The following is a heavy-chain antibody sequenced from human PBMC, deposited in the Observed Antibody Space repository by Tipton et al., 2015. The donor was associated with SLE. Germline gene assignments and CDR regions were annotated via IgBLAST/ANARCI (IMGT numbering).Heavy chain of an antibody. J-gene: IGHJ2*01. D-gene: IGHD2-8*01. CDR2: IYKTGIT. CDR1: GDSMNNYY. CDR3: ARDSLTSDIVLGRHGYFDL. Sequence: TLSLTCSVSGDSMNNYYWSWIRQPAGMPLEWIGRIYKTGITNYNPSLKGRLSMSVDTSKNRFSLKLSSVTAADTAVYYCARDSLTSDIVLGRHGYFDLWGRGTLVTVSS. V-gene: IGHV4-4*07.